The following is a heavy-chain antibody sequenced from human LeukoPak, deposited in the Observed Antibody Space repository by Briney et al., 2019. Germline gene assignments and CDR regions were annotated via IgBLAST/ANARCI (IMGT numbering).Heavy chain of an antibody. J-gene: IGHJ4*02. CDR1: GGSISSYY. Sequence: TSETLSLTCTVSGGSISSYYWRWIRQPPGKGLEWIVYIYYSGSTNYNPSLKSRVTISVDTSKNQFSLKLSSVTAADTAVYYCARGSNTWELLLLLYYWGQGTLVTVSS. CDR3: ARGSNTWELLLLLYY. CDR2: IYYSGST. V-gene: IGHV4-59*01. D-gene: IGHD1-26*01.